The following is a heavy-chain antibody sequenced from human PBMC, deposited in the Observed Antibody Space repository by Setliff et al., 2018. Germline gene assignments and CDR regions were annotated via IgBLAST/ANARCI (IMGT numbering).Heavy chain of an antibody. CDR2: RYYTGTT. J-gene: IGHJ4*02. D-gene: IGHD3-3*01. CDR1: GVDVIERLYY. CDR3: ARHFRSSKVQFLEYLTDYYFDS. Sequence: PSETLSLTCSASGVDVIERLYYWSWVRQSPGKGLEWIGTRYYTGTTFYNPSLESRVAVSLDASEKKFSLNLRSVTTADTAVYYCARHFRSSKVQFLEYLTDYYFDSWGQGTLVTVSS. V-gene: IGHV4-39*01.